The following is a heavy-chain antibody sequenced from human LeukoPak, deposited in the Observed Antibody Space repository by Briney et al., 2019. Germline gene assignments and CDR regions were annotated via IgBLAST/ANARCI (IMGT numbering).Heavy chain of an antibody. V-gene: IGHV4-59*01. Sequence: SETLSLTCTVSGDSISGSYWTWVRQPPGQGLEWIGQIHYSGRADYNPSLKRRITISVDMSKNQMSLTLTSVTAADTAIYYCVKFGVDYDMGVWGQGTTVTVSS. J-gene: IGHJ6*02. CDR3: VKFGVDYDMGV. CDR1: GDSISGSY. CDR2: IHYSGRA. D-gene: IGHD3-16*01.